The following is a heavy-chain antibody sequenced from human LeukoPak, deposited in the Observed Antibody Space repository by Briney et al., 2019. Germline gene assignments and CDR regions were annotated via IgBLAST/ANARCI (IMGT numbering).Heavy chain of an antibody. CDR2: MSGSGGST. D-gene: IGHD6-13*01. Sequence: GGSLRLSCAASGFTFSSYAMSWVRQAPGKGLEWVSAMSGSGGSTYYADSVKGRITIPRDNSKNTLYLQMNSLRAEDTAVYYCAKVGSSWYTGTIDYWGQGTLVTVSS. J-gene: IGHJ4*02. CDR3: AKVGSSWYTGTIDY. CDR1: GFTFSSYA. V-gene: IGHV3-23*01.